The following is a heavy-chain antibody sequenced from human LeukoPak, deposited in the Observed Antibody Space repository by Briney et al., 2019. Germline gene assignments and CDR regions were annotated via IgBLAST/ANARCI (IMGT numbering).Heavy chain of an antibody. CDR2: IYYGGST. CDR3: ARQPNSGGRQIPFDY. D-gene: IGHD1-26*01. V-gene: IGHV4-39*01. CDR1: GGSISSNGYY. J-gene: IGHJ4*02. Sequence: SETLSLTCTVSGGSISSNGYYWGWIRQPPGKGLEWIGSIYYGGSTSYNPSLKSRGTISVDTSKNQVSLKLSTVTAADTAVYFCARQPNSGGRQIPFDYWGGGTLVTVSS.